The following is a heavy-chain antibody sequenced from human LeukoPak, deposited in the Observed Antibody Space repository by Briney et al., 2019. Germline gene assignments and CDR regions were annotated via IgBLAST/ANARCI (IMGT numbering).Heavy chain of an antibody. J-gene: IGHJ3*02. CDR2: INHSGST. CDR3: ARVRLHLTGYYREVKHLDI. D-gene: IGHD3-9*01. V-gene: IGHV4-34*01. Sequence: SETLSLTCAVYGGSFSGYYWSWIRQPPGKGLEWIGEINHSGSTNYNPSLKSRVTISVDTSKNQFSLKLSSVTAADTAAYYCARVRLHLTGYYREVKHLDIWGQGTMVTVSS. CDR1: GGSFSGYY.